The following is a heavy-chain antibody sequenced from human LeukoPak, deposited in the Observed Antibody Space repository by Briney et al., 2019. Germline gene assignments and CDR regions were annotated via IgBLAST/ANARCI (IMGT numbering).Heavy chain of an antibody. CDR2: ISYHGSNT. J-gene: IGHJ4*02. CDR1: GFTFSTYA. V-gene: IGHV3-30-3*01. Sequence: QPGGSLRLSCAASGFTFSTYAMHWVRQAPGKGLEWVALISYHGSNTYYADSVKGRFTISRDNSQNTLSLQMNSLRAEDTAMYYCAGDLTKYCDYWAQGTLVTVSS. CDR3: AGDLTKYCDY.